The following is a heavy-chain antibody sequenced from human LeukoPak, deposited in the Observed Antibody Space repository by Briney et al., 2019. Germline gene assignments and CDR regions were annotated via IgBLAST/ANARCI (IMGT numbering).Heavy chain of an antibody. V-gene: IGHV4-39*01. CDR2: IYYSGST. D-gene: IGHD3-10*01. Sequence: SETLSLTCTVSGGSISSSSYYWGWIRQPPGKGLEWIGSIYYSGSTYYNPSLKSRVTISVDTSKNQFSLKLSSVTAADTAVYYCARQGERLWFGELNWLNYFDYWGQGTLVTVSS. CDR3: ARQGERLWFGELNWLNYFDY. J-gene: IGHJ4*02. CDR1: GGSISSSSYY.